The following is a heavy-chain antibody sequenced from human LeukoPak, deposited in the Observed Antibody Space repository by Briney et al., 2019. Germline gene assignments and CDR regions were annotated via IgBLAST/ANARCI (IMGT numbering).Heavy chain of an antibody. CDR3: ARALYYDFWSGPYYFDY. V-gene: IGHV4-31*02. CDR2: XYYIGST. D-gene: IGHD3-3*01. Sequence: YXYYIGSTYYNPSLKSRVTISVDTSKNQFSLKLSSVTAADTAVYYCARALYYDFWSGPYYFDYWGQGTLVTVSS. J-gene: IGHJ4*02.